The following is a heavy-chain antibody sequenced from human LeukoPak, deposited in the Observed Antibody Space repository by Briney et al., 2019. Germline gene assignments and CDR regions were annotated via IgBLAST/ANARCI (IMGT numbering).Heavy chain of an antibody. CDR3: ASVAARGPFDY. V-gene: IGHV3-53*04. CDR1: GFTVTSNY. D-gene: IGHD6-6*01. J-gene: IGHJ4*02. Sequence: PGGSLRLSCAASGFTVTSNYMSWVRQAPGKGLEWVSLIYIGGGSTTYYADSVKGRFTNSEHSNTLYLQMNSLTPQDTPVYYCASVAARGPFDYWGQGTLVTVSS. CDR2: IYIGGGSTT.